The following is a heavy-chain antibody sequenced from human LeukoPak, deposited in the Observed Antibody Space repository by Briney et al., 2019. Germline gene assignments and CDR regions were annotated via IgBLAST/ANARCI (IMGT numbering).Heavy chain of an antibody. CDR2: ISYDGSNK. CDR1: GFTFSSYG. D-gene: IGHD3-10*01. Sequence: GRSLRLSCAASGFTFSSYGMHWVRQAPGKGLEWVAVISYDGSNKYYADSVKGRFTISRDNSKNTLYLRMNSLRAEDTAVYYCAKAGVLWFGEFPDYWGQGTLVTVSS. CDR3: AKAGVLWFGEFPDY. J-gene: IGHJ4*02. V-gene: IGHV3-30*18.